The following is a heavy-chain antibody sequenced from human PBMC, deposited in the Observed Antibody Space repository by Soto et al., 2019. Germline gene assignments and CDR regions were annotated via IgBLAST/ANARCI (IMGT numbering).Heavy chain of an antibody. Sequence: PSETLSLTCTVSGGSISSSKNYWGWIRQPPGKGLEWIGTISYSGSTYYNPSLNGRVIISVDTSKNQFSLKLSSLTAADTAVYYCSRRYSFGSGKHGVDVWGQGTMVTVSS. CDR2: ISYSGST. CDR3: SRRYSFGSGKHGVDV. V-gene: IGHV4-39*01. CDR1: GGSISSSKNY. J-gene: IGHJ6*02. D-gene: IGHD3-10*01.